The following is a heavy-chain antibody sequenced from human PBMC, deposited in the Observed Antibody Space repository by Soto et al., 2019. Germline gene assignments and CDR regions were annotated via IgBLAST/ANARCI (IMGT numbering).Heavy chain of an antibody. Sequence: PSETLSLTCTASGGSITSSSHFWGWVRRPPGKGLEWIGTIYFTGNTYYTPSLKSRLTMSIDTSKNEFSLRLNSVTAADTAVYYCAGQTFTIAAASYGRSNWFDPWGPGTLVTVSS. CDR3: AGQTFTIAAASYGRSNWFDP. CDR2: IYFTGNT. V-gene: IGHV4-39*01. J-gene: IGHJ5*02. CDR1: GGSITSSSHF. D-gene: IGHD6-25*01.